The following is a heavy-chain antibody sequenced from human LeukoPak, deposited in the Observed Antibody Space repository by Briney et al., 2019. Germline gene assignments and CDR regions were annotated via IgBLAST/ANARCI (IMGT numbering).Heavy chain of an antibody. CDR3: AKPTADVLRYFDWLLPFDY. CDR2: IRYDGSNK. D-gene: IGHD3-9*01. Sequence: GGSLRLSCAASGFTFSSYGMHWVRQAPGKGLEWVAFIRYDGSNKYYADSVKGRFTISRDNSKNTLYLQMNSLRAEDTVVYYCAKPTADVLRYFDWLLPFDYWGQGTLVTVSS. V-gene: IGHV3-30*02. CDR1: GFTFSSYG. J-gene: IGHJ4*02.